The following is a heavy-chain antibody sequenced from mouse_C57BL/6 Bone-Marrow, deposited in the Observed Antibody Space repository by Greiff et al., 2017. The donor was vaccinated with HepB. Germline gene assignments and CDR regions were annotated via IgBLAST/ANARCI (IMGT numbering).Heavy chain of an antibody. Sequence: VQGVESGAELARPGASVKLSCKASGYTFTSYGISWVKQRTGQGLEWIGEIYPRSGNTYYNEKFKGKATLTADKSSSTAYMELRSLTSEDSAVYFCARSGYYGNYVRFAYWGQGTLVTVSA. V-gene: IGHV1-81*01. CDR1: GYTFTSYG. J-gene: IGHJ3*01. CDR2: IYPRSGNT. D-gene: IGHD2-1*01. CDR3: ARSGYYGNYVRFAY.